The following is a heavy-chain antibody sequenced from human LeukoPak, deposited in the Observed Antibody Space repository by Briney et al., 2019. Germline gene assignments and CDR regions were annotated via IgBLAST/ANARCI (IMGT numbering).Heavy chain of an antibody. D-gene: IGHD3-22*01. Sequence: ASVKVSCKASGYTFTSYGISWVRQAPGQGLEWMGWISAYNGNTNYAQKLQGRVTMTTDTSTSTAYMELRSLRSDDTAVYYCARDRTESHSSGYYYVPFDYWGQGTLVTVSS. CDR2: ISAYNGNT. CDR3: ARDRTESHSSGYYYVPFDY. CDR1: GYTFTSYG. V-gene: IGHV1-18*01. J-gene: IGHJ4*02.